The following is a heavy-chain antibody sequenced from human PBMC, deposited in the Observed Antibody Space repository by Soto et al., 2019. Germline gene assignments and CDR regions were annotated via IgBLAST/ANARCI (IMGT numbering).Heavy chain of an antibody. CDR1: GYTFTSYA. J-gene: IGHJ4*02. CDR2: INAGNGNT. D-gene: IGHD6-13*01. CDR3: ARVFAVGSSWYYSY. V-gene: IGHV1-3*01. Sequence: GASVKVSCKXSGYTFTSYAMHWVRQAPGQRLEWMGWINAGNGNTKYSQKFQGRVTITRDTSASTAYMELSSLRSEDTAVYYCARVFAVGSSWYYSYWGQGTLVTVSS.